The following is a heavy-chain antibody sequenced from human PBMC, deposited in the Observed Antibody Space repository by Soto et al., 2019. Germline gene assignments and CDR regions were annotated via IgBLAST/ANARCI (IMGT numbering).Heavy chain of an antibody. CDR2: VYHTGRT. CDR1: GDSFKSGSYS. J-gene: IGHJ4*02. D-gene: IGHD3-3*01. Sequence: QVQLQESGPGLVKPSETLSLTCTVSGDSFKSGSYSWSWIRQPPGKGLEWIGYVYHTGRTSYNPSLQSRVSISMDTSKNQFSLNLDSVTAADTAVYFCARDFAYFDSWGQGTLVTVSS. V-gene: IGHV4-61*01. CDR3: ARDFAYFDS.